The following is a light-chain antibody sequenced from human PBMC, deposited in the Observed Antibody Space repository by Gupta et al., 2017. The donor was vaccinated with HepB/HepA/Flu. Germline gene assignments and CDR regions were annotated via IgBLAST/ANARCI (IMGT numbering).Light chain of an antibody. J-gene: IGKJ4*01. CDR3: QHESCYPPT. V-gene: IGKV1-5*03. Sequence: DIQMTQSPSTLSASVGDRVTITCRASQSISIWLAWYQQKPGKAPKRLIYKASTVESGVPSSFSGSGSGTEFTLTISSLQPDDFATYYCQHESCYPPTFGRGTKVEIK. CDR2: KAS. CDR1: QSISIW.